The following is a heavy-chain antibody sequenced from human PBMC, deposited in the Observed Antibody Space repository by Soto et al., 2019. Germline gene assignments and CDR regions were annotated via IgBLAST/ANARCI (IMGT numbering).Heavy chain of an antibody. Sequence: SETQSLTCTVYGGNFRGYGWSWIRQPPGKELEWIGFIYSSGNTHYNPSLKSRVTISVDTSNNQFSLRLSSVTAADTAVYFCARDRGPTSYFDYWGQGTLVTVSS. CDR1: GGNFRGYG. D-gene: IGHD3-10*01. CDR3: ARDRGPTSYFDY. J-gene: IGHJ4*02. CDR2: IYSSGNT. V-gene: IGHV4-59*01.